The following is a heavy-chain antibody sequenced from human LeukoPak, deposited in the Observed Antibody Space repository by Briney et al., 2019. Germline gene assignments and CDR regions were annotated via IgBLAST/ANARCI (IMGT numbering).Heavy chain of an antibody. Sequence: SETLSLTCTVSGVSINSGSYHWSWIRQPAGKALEWIGRIYTSGSTNYNPSLKSRVTISVDTSKNQFSLKLSSVTAADSAVYYCARDTDYFDYWGQGTLVTVSS. J-gene: IGHJ4*02. CDR1: GVSINSGSYH. CDR2: IYTSGST. V-gene: IGHV4-61*02. CDR3: ARDTDYFDY.